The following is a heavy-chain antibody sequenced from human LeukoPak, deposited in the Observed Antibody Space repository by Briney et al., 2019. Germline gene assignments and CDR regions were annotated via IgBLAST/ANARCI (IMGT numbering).Heavy chain of an antibody. CDR3: AKDNGWIPVY. CDR1: GFTFSSSA. CDR2: IAASGST. V-gene: IGHV3-23*01. J-gene: IGHJ4*02. D-gene: IGHD5-18*01. Sequence: GGSLRLSCAASGFTFSSSAMTWVRQAPGKGLEWVSAIAASGSTFYTESVKGRFTISRDNSKNTLYLQMNSLRAEDTAIYYCAKDNGWIPVYWGQGTLVTVSS.